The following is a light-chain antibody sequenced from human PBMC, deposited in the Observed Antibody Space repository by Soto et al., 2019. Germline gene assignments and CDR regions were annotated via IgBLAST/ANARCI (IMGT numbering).Light chain of an antibody. CDR2: EGS. CDR1: SSDVASYNL. J-gene: IGLJ1*01. V-gene: IGLV2-23*01. CDR3: SSYAGSSTFYV. Sequence: QSALTQPASVSGSPGQSITISCTGTSSDVASYNLVSWYQQLPGKAPKLMIYEGSKRPSGVSNRFSGSKSGNTASLTISGLQAEGEADYYCSSYAGSSTFYVFGTGTKVTVL.